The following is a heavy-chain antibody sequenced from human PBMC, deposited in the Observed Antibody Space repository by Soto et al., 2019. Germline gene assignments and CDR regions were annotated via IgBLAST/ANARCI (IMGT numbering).Heavy chain of an antibody. J-gene: IGHJ3*02. V-gene: IGHV1-69*02. Sequence: QVQLVQSGAEVKKPGSSVKVSCKASGGTFSSYSISWVRQAPGQGLEWMGRIIPILGIANYAQKFQGRVTLTADKSTCTAYMELSSLRSEDTAVYYCARVGEDIAVVPAAADDAFDIWGQGTMVTLSS. CDR1: GGTFSSYS. D-gene: IGHD2-2*01. CDR2: IIPILGIA. CDR3: ARVGEDIAVVPAAADDAFDI.